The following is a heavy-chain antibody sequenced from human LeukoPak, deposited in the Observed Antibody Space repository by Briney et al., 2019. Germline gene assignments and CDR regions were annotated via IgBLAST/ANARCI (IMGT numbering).Heavy chain of an antibody. J-gene: IGHJ5*02. Sequence: GGSRRLSGPALGLTFITIWMSGVGKVQGRGREWVANIKQDGSEKYYVDSVKGRFTISRDNAKNSLYLQMNSLRAEDTAVYYCARGGRVWFDPWGQGTLVTVSS. CDR1: GLTFITIW. CDR3: ARGGRVWFDP. CDR2: IKQDGSEK. V-gene: IGHV3-7*01. D-gene: IGHD3-10*01.